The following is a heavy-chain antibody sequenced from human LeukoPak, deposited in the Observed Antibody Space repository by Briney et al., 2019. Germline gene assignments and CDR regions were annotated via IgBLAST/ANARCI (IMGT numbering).Heavy chain of an antibody. Sequence: PSETLSLTCTVSGGSISSYYWSWIRQPPGKGLEWIGYIYYSGSTNYNPSLKSRVTISVDTSKNQFSLKLSSVTAADTAVYYCARLITHHDAFDIWGQGTMVTVSS. CDR3: ARLITHHDAFDI. V-gene: IGHV4-59*01. D-gene: IGHD3-16*01. J-gene: IGHJ3*02. CDR1: GGSISSYY. CDR2: IYYSGST.